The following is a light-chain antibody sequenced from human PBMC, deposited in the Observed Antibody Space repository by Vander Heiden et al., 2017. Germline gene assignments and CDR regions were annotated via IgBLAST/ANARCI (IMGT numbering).Light chain of an antibody. CDR1: SSDVGGYNY. CDR3: CSYAGSYTLV. Sequence: QSALTQPRASSGSPGQSVTISCTGTSSDVGGYNYVSWYQQHPAKAPRLMIYDVSKRPSGVPDRFSGSKSGNTASLTISGLQAEDEADYYCCSYAGSYTLVFGGGTKLTVL. CDR2: DVS. J-gene: IGLJ2*01. V-gene: IGLV2-11*01.